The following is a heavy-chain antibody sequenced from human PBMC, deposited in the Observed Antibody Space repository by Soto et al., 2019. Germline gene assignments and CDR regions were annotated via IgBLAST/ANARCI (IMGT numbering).Heavy chain of an antibody. CDR3: ARSPYYYDSSGYPGPHAFDI. Sequence: SETLSLTCSVSDDSINSDKYYWGWVRQPPGKGLEWIGNIYHSGSTYYNPSLKSRVTISVDRSKNQFSLKLSSVTAADTAVYYCARSPYYYDSSGYPGPHAFDIWGQGTMVTVSS. CDR1: DDSINSDKYY. D-gene: IGHD3-22*01. V-gene: IGHV4-39*07. J-gene: IGHJ3*02. CDR2: IYHSGST.